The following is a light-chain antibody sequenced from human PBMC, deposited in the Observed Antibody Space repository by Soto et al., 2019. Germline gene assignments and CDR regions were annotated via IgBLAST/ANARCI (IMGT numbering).Light chain of an antibody. CDR1: QTVSGK. CDR2: AAS. J-gene: IGKJ4*01. CDR3: QQYANWPPVI. V-gene: IGKV3-15*01. Sequence: ITQSPSTLSVSPGDRVTLSCRASQTVSGKVAWYQQKPGQPPSLLIYAASTRATGVPARFSGSRSGTEFTLTITSLQSEDFAVYFCQQYANWPPVIFGGGTKVDI.